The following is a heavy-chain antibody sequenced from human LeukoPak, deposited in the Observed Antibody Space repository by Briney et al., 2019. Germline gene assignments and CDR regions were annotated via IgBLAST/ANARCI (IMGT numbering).Heavy chain of an antibody. V-gene: IGHV3-9*01. CDR1: GFTFDDYA. Sequence: GGSLRLSCAASGFTFDDYAMHWVRQAPGKGLEWVSGISWNSGSIGYADSVKGRFTISRDNAKNSLYLQMNSLRDEDTAVYYCARDSQEWELYFDYWGQGTLVTVSS. CDR3: ARDSQEWELYFDY. CDR2: ISWNSGSI. J-gene: IGHJ4*02. D-gene: IGHD1-26*01.